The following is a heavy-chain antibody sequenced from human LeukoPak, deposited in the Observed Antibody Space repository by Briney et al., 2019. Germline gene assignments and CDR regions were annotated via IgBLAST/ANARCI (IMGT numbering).Heavy chain of an antibody. CDR3: ARDRAVRPFYYFDY. D-gene: IGHD6-6*01. V-gene: IGHV1-18*01. CDR1: GYTFTSYG. CDR2: ISAYNGNT. Sequence: ASVKVSCKASGYTFTSYGISWVRQAPGQGLEWMGWISAYNGNTNYAQKLQGRVTMTTDTSTSTAYMELRSLRSDDTAVYYCARDRAVRPFYYFDYWGQGTLVTVSS. J-gene: IGHJ4*02.